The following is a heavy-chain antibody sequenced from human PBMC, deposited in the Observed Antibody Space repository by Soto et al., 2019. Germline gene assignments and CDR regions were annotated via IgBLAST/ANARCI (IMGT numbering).Heavy chain of an antibody. CDR1: GFTVSSNY. D-gene: IGHD3-9*01. V-gene: IGHV3-66*01. J-gene: IGHJ5*02. CDR2: IYSGGST. Sequence: GGSLRLSCAASGFTVSSNYMSWVRQAPGKGLEWVSVIYSGGSTYYADSVKGRFTISRDNSKNTLYLQMNSLRAEDTAVYYCAREILARYDILTGYTSWGQGTLVTVSS. CDR3: AREILARYDILTGYTS.